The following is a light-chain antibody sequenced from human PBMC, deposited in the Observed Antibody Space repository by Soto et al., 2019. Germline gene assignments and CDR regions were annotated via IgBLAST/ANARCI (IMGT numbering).Light chain of an antibody. V-gene: IGKV3-20*01. CDR3: QQYGSSYT. CDR2: GAS. Sequence: EIVLTQSPGTLSSSPGERATLSCRASQSVSSSHLAWYQQKPGQAPRLLIYGASSRATAIPGRFSGSGSGTDFTLTISRLEPEDFAVYYCQQYGSSYTFGQGTKLQIK. J-gene: IGKJ2*01. CDR1: QSVSSSH.